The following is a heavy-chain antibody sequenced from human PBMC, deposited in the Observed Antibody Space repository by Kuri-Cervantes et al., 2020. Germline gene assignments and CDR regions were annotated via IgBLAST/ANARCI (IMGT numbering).Heavy chain of an antibody. V-gene: IGHV3-30*18. J-gene: IGHJ6*02. Sequence: GGSLRLSCAASGFTFSSYGMHWVRQAPGKGLEWVAVISYDGSNKYYADSVKGRFTISRDNSKNTLYLQMNSLRAEDTAVYYCAKDGTSGSYWRLSYYYGMDVWGQGTTVTVSS. CDR3: AKDGTSGSYWRLSYYYGMDV. CDR1: GFTFSSYG. D-gene: IGHD1-26*01. CDR2: ISYDGSNK.